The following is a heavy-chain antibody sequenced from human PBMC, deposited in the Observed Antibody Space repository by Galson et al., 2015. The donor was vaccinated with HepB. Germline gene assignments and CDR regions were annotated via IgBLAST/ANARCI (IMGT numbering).Heavy chain of an antibody. J-gene: IGHJ3*02. Sequence: SLRLSCAASGFTFSRYAMHGVRQAPGKGLEWVAVISDDGSNKYYADSVKGRFTIPRDNSKNTLYLQMNSLRAEDTAVYYCARGRMVRGLTLRYDAFDIWGQGTMVTVSS. CDR1: GFTFSRYA. CDR3: ARGRMVRGLTLRYDAFDI. D-gene: IGHD3-10*01. CDR2: ISDDGSNK. V-gene: IGHV3-30*04.